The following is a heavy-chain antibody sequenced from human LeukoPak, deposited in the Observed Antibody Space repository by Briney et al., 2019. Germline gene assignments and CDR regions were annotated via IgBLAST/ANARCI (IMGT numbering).Heavy chain of an antibody. Sequence: PGGSLRLSCAASGFTFSDYTMQWVRQAPGKGLEWVALLPPDGSYQYYADSLKGRFTISRDNFKNALYLQMNSLRLEDTAVYYCARGLHDRSWYGAHWGQGTLLSVS. CDR2: LPPDGSYQ. J-gene: IGHJ4*02. CDR1: GFTFSDYT. V-gene: IGHV3-30*04. D-gene: IGHD6-13*01. CDR3: ARGLHDRSWYGAH.